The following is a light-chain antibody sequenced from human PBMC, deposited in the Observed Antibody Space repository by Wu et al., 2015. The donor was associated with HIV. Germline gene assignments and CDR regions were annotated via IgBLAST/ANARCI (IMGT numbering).Light chain of an antibody. CDR1: QSISRSY. Sequence: EIVLTQSPGTLSLPPGTRATLSCRASQSISRSYLAWYQQKLGQPPRLLIYGGSSRATGIPDRFSGSGSGTDFTLTISRLEPEDFVVYYCQHYGTSSYTFGQGTKLEIK. V-gene: IGKV3-20*01. CDR2: GGS. CDR3: QHYGTSSYT. J-gene: IGKJ2*01.